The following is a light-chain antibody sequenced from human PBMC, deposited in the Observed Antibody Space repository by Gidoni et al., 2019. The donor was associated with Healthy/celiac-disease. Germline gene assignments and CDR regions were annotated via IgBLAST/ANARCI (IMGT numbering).Light chain of an antibody. Sequence: DIQMTQSPSSLSASVGDRVTITCRASQSISSYLNWHQQKPGKAPKLLIYAASSLQSGVPSRFSASGSGTDFTLTISSLQPEDFATYYCQQSYSTPLTFGPGTKVDIK. J-gene: IGKJ3*01. V-gene: IGKV1-39*01. CDR3: QQSYSTPLT. CDR2: AAS. CDR1: QSISSY.